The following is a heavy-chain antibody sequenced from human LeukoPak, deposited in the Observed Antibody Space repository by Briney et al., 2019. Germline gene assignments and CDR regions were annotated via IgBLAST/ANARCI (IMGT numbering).Heavy chain of an antibody. CDR2: INPSGGST. V-gene: IGHV1-46*01. CDR1: GYTFTSYY. J-gene: IGHJ3*02. D-gene: IGHD2-15*01. CDR3: ARGPCDPQYCSGGSHDAFDI. Sequence: ASVKVSCKASGYTFTSYYMHWVRQAPGQGLEWMGIINPSGGSTSYAQKFQGRVTMTRDTSTSTVYMELSSLRSEDTAVYYCARGPCDPQYCSGGSHDAFDIWGQGIMVTVSS.